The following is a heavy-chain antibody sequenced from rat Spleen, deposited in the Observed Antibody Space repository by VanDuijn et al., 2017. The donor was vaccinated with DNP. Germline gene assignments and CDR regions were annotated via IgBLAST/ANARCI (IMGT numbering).Heavy chain of an antibody. V-gene: IGHV5S23*01. CDR3: VRWNSGHFDY. J-gene: IGHJ2*01. CDR2: SSPSGDIT. CDR1: GFTFSDYA. D-gene: IGHD4-3*01. Sequence: EVQLVESGGGLVQPGNSLKLSCADSGFTFSDYAMAWVRQSPKKGLDWVATSSPSGDITYYRDSMKGRFTSSRDDARSSLYLQMDSLRSEDTATYYCVRWNSGHFDYWGQGVMVTVSS.